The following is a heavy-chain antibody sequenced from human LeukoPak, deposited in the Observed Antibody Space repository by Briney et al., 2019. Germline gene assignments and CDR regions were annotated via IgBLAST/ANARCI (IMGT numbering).Heavy chain of an antibody. Sequence: GASVKVSCKASGYTFTGYYMHWVRQAPGQGLEWMGWINPNSGGTNYAQKFQGWVTMTRDTSISTAYMELSRLRSDDTAVYYCARADYGDYVSFDYWGQGTLVTVSS. CDR1: GYTFTGYY. J-gene: IGHJ4*02. CDR3: ARADYGDYVSFDY. CDR2: INPNSGGT. V-gene: IGHV1-2*04. D-gene: IGHD4-17*01.